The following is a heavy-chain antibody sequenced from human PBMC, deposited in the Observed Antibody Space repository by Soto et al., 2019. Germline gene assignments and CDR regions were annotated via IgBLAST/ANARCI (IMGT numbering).Heavy chain of an antibody. CDR2: IFWDDDK. V-gene: IGHV2-5*02. J-gene: IGHJ3*01. D-gene: IGHD5-12*01. Sequence: QITLKESGPTLVKLTQTLTLTCTFSGFSLSTSGVGVGWIRQPPAKALEWLALIFWDDDKRYSPSLKSRLTVTKDSSKNQVVLTMTNVDPVDTATYYCAQAVDRAFDVWGQGTMVTVSS. CDR3: AQAVDRAFDV. CDR1: GFSLSTSGVG.